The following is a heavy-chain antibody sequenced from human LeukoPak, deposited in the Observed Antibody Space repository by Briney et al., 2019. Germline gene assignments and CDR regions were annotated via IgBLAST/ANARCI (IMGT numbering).Heavy chain of an antibody. J-gene: IGHJ5*02. Sequence: GSLRLSCAASGFTFSSYWMSWVRQPPGKGLEWIGEINHSGSTNYNPSLKSRVTISVDTSKNQFSLKLSSVTAADTAVYYCARGGYYDSSGYLIDPWGQGALVTVSS. CDR1: GFTFSSYW. D-gene: IGHD3-22*01. V-gene: IGHV4-34*01. CDR2: INHSGST. CDR3: ARGGYYDSSGYLIDP.